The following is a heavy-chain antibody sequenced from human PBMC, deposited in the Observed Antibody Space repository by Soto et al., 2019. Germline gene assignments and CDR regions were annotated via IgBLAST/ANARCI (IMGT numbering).Heavy chain of an antibody. D-gene: IGHD3-10*01. CDR3: ARGAGSGSYWDWFDP. V-gene: IGHV3-33*01. J-gene: IGHJ5*02. Sequence: QVQLVESGGGVVQPGRSLRLSCAASGFTFSSYGMHGVRQAPGKGLEWVAVIWYDGSNKYYADSVKGRFTISRDNSKNTLYLQMNSLRAEDTAVYYWARGAGSGSYWDWFDPWGQGTLVTVSS. CDR1: GFTFSSYG. CDR2: IWYDGSNK.